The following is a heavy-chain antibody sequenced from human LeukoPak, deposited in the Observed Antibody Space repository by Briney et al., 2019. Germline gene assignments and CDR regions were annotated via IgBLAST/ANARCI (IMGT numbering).Heavy chain of an antibody. D-gene: IGHD2-21*02. CDR1: GFTFSSYS. CDR2: ISSSSSTI. Sequence: PGGSLRLSCAASGFTFSSYSMNWVRQAPGKGLEWVSYISSSSSTIYYADSVKGRFTISRDNSKSTLYLQMNSLRAEDTAVYYCAKDRHIVVVTANLDYWGQGTLVTVSS. V-gene: IGHV3-48*01. J-gene: IGHJ4*02. CDR3: AKDRHIVVVTANLDY.